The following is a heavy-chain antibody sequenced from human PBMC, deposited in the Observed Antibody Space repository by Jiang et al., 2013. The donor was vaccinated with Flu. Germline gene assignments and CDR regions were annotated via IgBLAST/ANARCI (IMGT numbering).Heavy chain of an antibody. CDR1: GYSFTAYY. J-gene: IGHJ4*02. CDR3: ARAYYYDSSAYYYDY. CDR2: INPNSGDT. D-gene: IGHD3-22*01. V-gene: IGHV1-2*06. Sequence: GYSFTAYYIHWVRQAPGQGLEWMGRINPNSGDTNFAQKFQGRVTMTRDTSISTAYMDLSRLRSDDTAIYYCARAYYYDSSAYYYDYWGQGTLVTVSS.